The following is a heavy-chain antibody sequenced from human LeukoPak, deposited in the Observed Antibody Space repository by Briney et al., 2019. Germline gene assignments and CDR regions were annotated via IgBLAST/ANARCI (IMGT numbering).Heavy chain of an antibody. CDR1: GFIVSSIY. J-gene: IGHJ4*02. CDR3: ARASTIGAAGLLDS. V-gene: IGHV3-53*01. CDR2: IYSGGTT. D-gene: IGHD6-13*01. Sequence: GGSLRLSCAASGFIVSSIYMNWVRRAPGKGLEWVSVIYSGGTTFYADSVKGRFTISRDNSKNTLYLQMNSLRVEDTAVYYCARASTIGAAGLLDSWGQGTLVTVSS.